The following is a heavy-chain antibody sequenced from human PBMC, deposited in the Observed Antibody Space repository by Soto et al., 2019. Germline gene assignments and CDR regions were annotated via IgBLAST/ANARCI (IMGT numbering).Heavy chain of an antibody. D-gene: IGHD2-15*01. V-gene: IGHV4-34*01. J-gene: IGHJ4*02. Sequence: PSETLSLTCAVYGGSFIGYYWSWIRQPPGKGLEWIGEINHSGSTNYNPSLKSRVTISVDTSKNQFSLKLSSVTAADTAVYYCARGLELGYCSGGSCSYYFDYWGQGTLVTVSS. CDR2: INHSGST. CDR1: GGSFIGYY. CDR3: ARGLELGYCSGGSCSYYFDY.